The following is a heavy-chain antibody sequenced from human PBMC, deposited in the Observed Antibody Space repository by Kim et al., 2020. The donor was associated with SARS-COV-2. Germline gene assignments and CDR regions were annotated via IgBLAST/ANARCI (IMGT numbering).Heavy chain of an antibody. V-gene: IGHV4-59*08. D-gene: IGHD3-10*01. CDR1: GGSISSYY. Sequence: SETLSLTCTVSGGSISSYYWSWIRQPPGKGLEWIGDIYYSGSTNYNPSLKSRGTISVDTSKNQFSLKLRSGTAADTAVDDCAGQGNLLWVGESSYFDY. CDR3: AGQGNLLWVGESSYFDY. J-gene: IGHJ4*01. CDR2: IYYSGST.